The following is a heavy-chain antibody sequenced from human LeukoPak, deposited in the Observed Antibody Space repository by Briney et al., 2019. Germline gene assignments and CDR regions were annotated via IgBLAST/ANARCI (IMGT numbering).Heavy chain of an antibody. V-gene: IGHV3-7*01. CDR1: GSTFSSYW. Sequence: PGGSLRLSCAASGSTFSSYWMSWVRPAPGKGLEWVANIKQDGSEKYYVDSVKGRFTISRDNAKNSLYLQMNSLRAEDTAVYYCAREVGSGGSLGFDYWGQGTLVTVSS. CDR2: IKQDGSEK. CDR3: AREVGSGGSLGFDY. D-gene: IGHD2-15*01. J-gene: IGHJ4*02.